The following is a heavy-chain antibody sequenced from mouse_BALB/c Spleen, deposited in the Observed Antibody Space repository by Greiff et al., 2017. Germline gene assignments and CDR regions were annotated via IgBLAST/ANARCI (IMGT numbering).Heavy chain of an antibody. CDR3: ARPDY. J-gene: IGHJ2*01. CDR1: GYTFTSYT. Sequence: VQLQQSAAELARPGASVKMSCKASGYTFTSYTMHWVKQRPGQGLEWIGYINPSSGYTEYNQKFKDKTTLTVDKSSSTAFMHLNSLTSEDSAVYYCARPDYWGQGTTLTVSS. CDR2: INPSSGYT. V-gene: IGHV1-4*02.